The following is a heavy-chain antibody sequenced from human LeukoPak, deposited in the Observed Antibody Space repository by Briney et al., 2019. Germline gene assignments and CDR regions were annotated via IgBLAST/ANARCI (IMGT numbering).Heavy chain of an antibody. Sequence: PSETLSLTCAVYGGSFSGYYWSWIRQPPGKGLEWIGEINHSGSTNYNPSLKSRVTISVDTSKNQFSLKLSSVTAADTAVYYCASTSNVGFYYWGQGTLVTVSS. J-gene: IGHJ4*02. CDR1: GGSFSGYY. D-gene: IGHD4-11*01. CDR3: ASTSNVGFYY. CDR2: INHSGST. V-gene: IGHV4-34*01.